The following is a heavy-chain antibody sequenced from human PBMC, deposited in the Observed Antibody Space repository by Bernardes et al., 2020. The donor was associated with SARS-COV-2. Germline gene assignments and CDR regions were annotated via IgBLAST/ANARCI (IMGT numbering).Heavy chain of an antibody. Sequence: GGSLRLSCVGSGFILSGFGMHWVRQAPGKGLEWVATVWYDGTDEKYTDSVRGRFSISRDTSQNILYLQMNSLRADDTGVYYCARDRGFLGVAGFDFWGQGTLVTVSS. CDR3: ARDRGFLGVAGFDF. CDR2: VWYDGTDE. D-gene: IGHD6-19*01. CDR1: GFILSGFG. J-gene: IGHJ4*02. V-gene: IGHV3-33*01.